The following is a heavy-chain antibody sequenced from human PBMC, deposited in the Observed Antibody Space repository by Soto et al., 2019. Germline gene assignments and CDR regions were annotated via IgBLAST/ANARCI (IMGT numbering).Heavy chain of an antibody. CDR1: GYSFTSYW. V-gene: IGHV5-51*01. J-gene: IGHJ6*03. Sequence: GESLKISCKGSGYSFTSYWIGWVRQMPGKGLEWMGIIYPGDSDTRYSPSFQGQVTISADKSISTAHLQWSSLKASDTAMYYCARHSDFWSGHSIMDVWGKGTTVTVSS. D-gene: IGHD3-3*01. CDR3: ARHSDFWSGHSIMDV. CDR2: IYPGDSDT.